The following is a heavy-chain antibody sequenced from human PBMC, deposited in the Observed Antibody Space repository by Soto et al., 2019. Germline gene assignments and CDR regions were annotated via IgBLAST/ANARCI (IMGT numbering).Heavy chain of an antibody. CDR3: TSPDYGGNGGPDRY. Sequence: PGGSLRLSCAASGCTFSCSAMHWVRQASGKGLEWVGRIRSKANSYATAYAASVKGRFTISRDDSKNTAYLQMNSLKTEDTAVYYCTSPDYGGNGGPDRYWGQGTLVTVSS. J-gene: IGHJ4*02. CDR1: GCTFSCSA. D-gene: IGHD4-17*01. CDR2: IRSKANSYAT. V-gene: IGHV3-73*01.